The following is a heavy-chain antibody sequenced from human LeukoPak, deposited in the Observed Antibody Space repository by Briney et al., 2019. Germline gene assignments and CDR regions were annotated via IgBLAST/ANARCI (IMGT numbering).Heavy chain of an antibody. D-gene: IGHD6-19*01. CDR1: GFTFSTYS. CDR2: ISSTSNTI. Sequence: PGGSLSHSRAASGFTFSTYSVNWVRQAPGKGLEWVSYISSTSNTIYYADSVKSRLTISRDNPKNPLDLQMNSLRDEDTAVYYCARRESSGRSWVYWGQGTLVTVSS. J-gene: IGHJ4*02. CDR3: ARRESSGRSWVY. V-gene: IGHV3-48*02.